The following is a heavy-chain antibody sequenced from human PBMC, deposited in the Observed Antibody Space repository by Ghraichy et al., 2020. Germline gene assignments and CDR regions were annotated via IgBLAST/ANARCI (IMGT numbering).Heavy chain of an antibody. Sequence: ASVKVSCKASGYTFTSYYMHWVRQAPGQGLEWMGIINPSGGSTSYTQTFKVRVTMTRDTSTSTVYMELSSLRAEDTAVYYCARATTIFGVVIMFDYWGQGSLVTVSS. CDR2: INPSGGST. CDR1: GYTFTSYY. V-gene: IGHV1-46*01. D-gene: IGHD3-3*01. CDR3: ARATTIFGVVIMFDY. J-gene: IGHJ4*02.